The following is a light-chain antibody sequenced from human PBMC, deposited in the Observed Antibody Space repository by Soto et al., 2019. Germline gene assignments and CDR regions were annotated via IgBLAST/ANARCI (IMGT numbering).Light chain of an antibody. J-gene: IGLJ2*01. Sequence: QSVLTQPTSSSGTPGQTVTISCSGTSSNIGTNTVNWYRQVPGTAPKLLIFNDNVRPSGVPGRFSGSRSGTSASLAISGLQPEDEADYYCAAWDGSLNVVLLGGGTQLTVL. CDR1: SSNIGTNT. V-gene: IGLV1-44*01. CDR2: NDN. CDR3: AAWDGSLNVVL.